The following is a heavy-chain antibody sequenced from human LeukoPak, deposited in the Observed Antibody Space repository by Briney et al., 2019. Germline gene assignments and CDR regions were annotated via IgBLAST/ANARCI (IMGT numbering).Heavy chain of an antibody. J-gene: IGHJ4*02. Sequence: PSETLSLTCAVSGRSISSSNWWSWVRQPPGKGLEWIGEIYHSGSTNYNPSLKSRVTISVDKSKNQFSLKLSSVTAADTAVYYCARGYHYYDSSYFDYWGQGTLVTVSS. D-gene: IGHD3-22*01. CDR2: IYHSGST. V-gene: IGHV4-4*02. CDR3: ARGYHYYDSSYFDY. CDR1: GRSISSSNW.